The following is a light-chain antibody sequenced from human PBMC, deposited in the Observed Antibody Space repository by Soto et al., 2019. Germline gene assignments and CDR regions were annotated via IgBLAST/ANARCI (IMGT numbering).Light chain of an antibody. CDR3: QQYNDWWT. J-gene: IGKJ1*01. Sequence: EIVLTQSPGTLSLSPGERATLSCGASQSISSSFLAWYQQKPGQAPRLLIYGASTRATGIPARFSGSGSGTEFTLTISSLQSEDFAVYYCQQYNDWWTFGQGTKV. CDR2: GAS. V-gene: IGKV3-15*01. CDR1: QSISSS.